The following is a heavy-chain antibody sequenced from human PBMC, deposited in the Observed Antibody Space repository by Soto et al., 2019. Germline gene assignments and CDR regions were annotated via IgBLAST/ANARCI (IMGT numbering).Heavy chain of an antibody. Sequence: QVQLVQSGAEVKKPGSSVKVSCKASGGTFSSYAISWVRQAPGHGLEWMGGIIPIFGTANYAQKFQGRVTITADESTSTAYMELSSLRSEDTAVYYCARDSSGYCSGGSCYSWWFDPWGQGTLVTVSS. D-gene: IGHD2-15*01. V-gene: IGHV1-69*01. J-gene: IGHJ5*02. CDR2: IIPIFGTA. CDR1: GGTFSSYA. CDR3: ARDSSGYCSGGSCYSWWFDP.